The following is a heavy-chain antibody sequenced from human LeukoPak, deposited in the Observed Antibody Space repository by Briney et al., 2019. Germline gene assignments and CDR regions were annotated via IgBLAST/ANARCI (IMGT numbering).Heavy chain of an antibody. CDR2: IYPGDSDT. CDR3: ARLIAGDYDSSGYPSPLPYFDY. J-gene: IGHJ4*02. V-gene: IGHV5-51*01. Sequence: GESLKISCKGSGYSFTSYWIGWVRQMPGKGLEWMGIIYPGDSDTRYSPSFQGQVTISADKSISTAYLQWSSLKASDTAMHYCARLIAGDYDSSGYPSPLPYFDYWGQGTLVTVSS. CDR1: GYSFTSYW. D-gene: IGHD3-22*01.